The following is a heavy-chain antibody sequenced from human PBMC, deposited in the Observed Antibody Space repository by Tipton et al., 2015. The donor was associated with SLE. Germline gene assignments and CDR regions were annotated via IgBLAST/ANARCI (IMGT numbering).Heavy chain of an antibody. CDR3: AREPSMVSAFDI. CDR1: GGSISSSSYY. D-gene: IGHD5-18*01. CDR2: IYYSGST. J-gene: IGHJ3*02. V-gene: IGHV4-39*07. Sequence: LRLSCIVSGGSISSSSYYWGWIRQPPGKGLEWIGSIYYSGSTYYNPSLKSRVTISVDTSKNQFSLKLSSVTAADTAVYYCAREPSMVSAFDIWGQGTMVTVSS.